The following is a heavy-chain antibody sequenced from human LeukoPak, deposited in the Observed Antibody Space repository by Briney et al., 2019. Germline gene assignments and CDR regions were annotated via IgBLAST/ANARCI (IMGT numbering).Heavy chain of an antibody. CDR2: IIPIFGTA. J-gene: IGHJ4*02. D-gene: IGHD3-22*01. CDR1: GGTFSSYA. Sequence: SVKVSRKASGGTFSSYAISWVRQAPGQGLEWMGGIIPIFGTANYAQKFQGRVTITTDESTSTAYMELSSLRSEDTAVYYCARAGPYYDSSGPFDYWGQGTLVTVSS. V-gene: IGHV1-69*05. CDR3: ARAGPYYDSSGPFDY.